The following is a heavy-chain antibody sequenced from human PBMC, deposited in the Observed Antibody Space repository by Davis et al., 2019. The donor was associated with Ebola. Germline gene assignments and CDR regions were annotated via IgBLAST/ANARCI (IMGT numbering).Heavy chain of an antibody. D-gene: IGHD2-8*01. J-gene: IGHJ6*03. CDR2: ISSSGGTT. CDR3: AKVPNVGCFNGVCSYGDYYYMEV. V-gene: IGHV3-11*01. Sequence: GESLKISCAASGFTFSDYYMSWIRQAPGKGLEWVSYISSSGGTTSYADSVKGRFTISRDNSKNTLYLQMNSLRAEDTAVYYCAKVPNVGCFNGVCSYGDYYYMEVWGIGTTVTVSS. CDR1: GFTFSDYY.